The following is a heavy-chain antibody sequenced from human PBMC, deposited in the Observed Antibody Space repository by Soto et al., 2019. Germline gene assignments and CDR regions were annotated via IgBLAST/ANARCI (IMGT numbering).Heavy chain of an antibody. CDR1: GYTFTSYD. CDR3: ASMPYSSSWLDYYYYYMDV. J-gene: IGHJ6*03. D-gene: IGHD6-13*01. Sequence: ASVKVSCKASGYTFTSYDINWVRQATGQGLEWMGWMNPNSGNTGYAQKFQGRVTMTRNTSISTAYMELSSLRSEDTAVYYCASMPYSSSWLDYYYYYMDVWGKGTTVTVSS. V-gene: IGHV1-8*01. CDR2: MNPNSGNT.